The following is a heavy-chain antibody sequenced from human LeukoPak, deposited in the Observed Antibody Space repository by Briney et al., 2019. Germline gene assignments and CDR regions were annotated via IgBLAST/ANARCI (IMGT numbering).Heavy chain of an antibody. Sequence: GGSLRLSCAASGFTFSSYATHWVRQAPGKGLEWVAVISYDGSNKYYADSVKGRFTISRDNSKNTLCLQMNSLRAEDTAVYYCARASCGGSCYSDYWGQGTLVTVSS. CDR1: GFTFSSYA. D-gene: IGHD2-15*01. V-gene: IGHV3-30*04. CDR3: ARASCGGSCYSDY. J-gene: IGHJ4*02. CDR2: ISYDGSNK.